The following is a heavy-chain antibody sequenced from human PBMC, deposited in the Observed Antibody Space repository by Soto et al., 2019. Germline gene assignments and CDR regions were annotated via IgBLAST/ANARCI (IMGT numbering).Heavy chain of an antibody. CDR2: INHSGST. V-gene: IGHV4-34*01. Sequence: QVQLQQWGAGLLKPSETLSLTCAVYGGSFSDYYWSWIRQPPGKGLEWIGEINHSGSTNYNPSLKSRVTISVDTSKHQFSLKLSSVTAADTAVYYCARGLRGGGDWYFDLWGRGTLVTVSS. CDR1: GGSFSDYY. J-gene: IGHJ2*01. CDR3: ARGLRGGGDWYFDL. D-gene: IGHD2-21*01.